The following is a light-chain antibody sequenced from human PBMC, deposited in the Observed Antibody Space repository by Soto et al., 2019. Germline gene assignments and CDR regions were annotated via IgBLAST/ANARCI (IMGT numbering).Light chain of an antibody. CDR3: SSFTSRFTFV. V-gene: IGLV2-14*01. CDR1: SRDIGRYNY. CDR2: EVT. J-gene: IGLJ1*01. Sequence: SVLTPPAPVSGSPGQSINISCPGNSRDIGRYNYVSWFQQHPGKAPKLMISEVTNRPSGVSDRFSGSKSGNTASLTISGLQAEDEADYYCSSFTSRFTFVFGTGTKVTVL.